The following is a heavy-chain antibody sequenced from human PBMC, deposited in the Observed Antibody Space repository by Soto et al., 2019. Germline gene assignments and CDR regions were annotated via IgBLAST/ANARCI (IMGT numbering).Heavy chain of an antibody. CDR3: ARDGNQCSSGWYSGY. V-gene: IGHV3-33*01. D-gene: IGHD6-19*01. CDR1: GFTFSSYG. Sequence: QVQLVESGGGVVQPGRSLRLSCAASGFTFSSYGMHWVRQAPGKGLEWVAVIWYDGSNKYYADSVKGRFTISRDNSKNRLYLQRNSLRGEDTAVYYCARDGNQCSSGWYSGYWGEGTLVTVSS. J-gene: IGHJ4*02. CDR2: IWYDGSNK.